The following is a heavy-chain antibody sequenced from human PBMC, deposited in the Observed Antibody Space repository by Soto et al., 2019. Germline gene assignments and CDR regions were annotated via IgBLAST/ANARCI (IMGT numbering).Heavy chain of an antibody. CDR2: IYYSGST. D-gene: IGHD3-3*01. V-gene: IGHV4-31*03. CDR1: GGSISSGGYY. CDR3: ARDYYDFWSGYYDY. J-gene: IGHJ4*02. Sequence: SETLSLTCTGSGGSISSGGYYWRWIRQHPGKGLEWIGYIYYSGSTYYNPSLKSRVTISVDTSKNQFSLKLSSVTAADTAVYYCARDYYDFWSGYYDYWGQGTLVTVSS.